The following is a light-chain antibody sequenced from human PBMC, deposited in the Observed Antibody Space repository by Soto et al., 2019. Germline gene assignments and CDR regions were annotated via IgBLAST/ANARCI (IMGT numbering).Light chain of an antibody. CDR3: QQLNSYRLT. CDR2: VAS. J-gene: IGKJ4*01. Sequence: IQLAQSPSSLSAPVGDGVTVTWRASQAISSHLAWYQQKPGKAPKLLVYVASTLQSGVPSRFSGSGSGTDFSLSINSLQPEDFATYYCQQLNSYRLTFGGGTKVDIK. V-gene: IGKV1-9*01. CDR1: QAISSH.